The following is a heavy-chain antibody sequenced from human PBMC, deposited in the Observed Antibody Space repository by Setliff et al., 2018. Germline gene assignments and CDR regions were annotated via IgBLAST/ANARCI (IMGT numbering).Heavy chain of an antibody. D-gene: IGHD3-9*01. CDR1: GYTFTSYG. CDR3: ARPISQSHFDRLGADAVAI. V-gene: IGHV1-18*01. CDR2: ISAYNGHT. J-gene: IGHJ4*03. Sequence: ASVKVSCKASGYTFTSYGVHWVRQAPGHRLEWMGWISAYNGHTTYSQGFQGRVTITADSSTNTVYMDLRSLRSDDTAVYYCARPISQSHFDRLGADAVAIWGQGTLVTVSS.